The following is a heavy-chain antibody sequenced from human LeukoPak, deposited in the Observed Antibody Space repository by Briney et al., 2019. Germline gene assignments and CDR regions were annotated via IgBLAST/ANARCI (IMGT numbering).Heavy chain of an antibody. J-gene: IGHJ4*02. Sequence: GGSLRLSCAASGFTFSSYGMHWVRQAPGKGLEWVASIRYDGTYKFYSDSVKGRFTISRDNSKNTLYLQMNSLKPEDAAVYYCAKGLGYYFDYWGQGTLVTVSS. CDR1: GFTFSSYG. V-gene: IGHV3-30*02. D-gene: IGHD5/OR15-5a*01. CDR2: IRYDGTYK. CDR3: AKGLGYYFDY.